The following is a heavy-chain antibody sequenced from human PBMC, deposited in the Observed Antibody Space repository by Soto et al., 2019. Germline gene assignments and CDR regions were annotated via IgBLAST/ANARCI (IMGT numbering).Heavy chain of an antibody. J-gene: IGHJ4*02. CDR2: IWYDGSNK. Sequence: LRLSCAASGFTFSSYGMHWVRQAPGKGLEWVAVIWYDGSNKYYADSVKGRFTISRDNSKNTLYLQMNSLRAEDTAVYYCARAYYYDSSGYYEPGILDYWGQGTLVTVSS. D-gene: IGHD3-22*01. V-gene: IGHV3-33*01. CDR1: GFTFSSYG. CDR3: ARAYYYDSSGYYEPGILDY.